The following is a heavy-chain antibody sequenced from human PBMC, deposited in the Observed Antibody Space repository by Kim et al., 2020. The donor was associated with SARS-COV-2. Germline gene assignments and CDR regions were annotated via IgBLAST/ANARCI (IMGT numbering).Heavy chain of an antibody. J-gene: IGHJ5*02. CDR3: ARASGDLLRWFWFDP. Sequence: SETLSLTCAVYGGSFSGYYWSWIRQPPGKGLEWIGEINHSGSTNYNPSLKSRVTISVDTSKNQFSLKLSSVTAADTAVYYCARASGDLLRWFWFDPWGQGTLVTVSS. D-gene: IGHD4-17*01. V-gene: IGHV4-34*01. CDR1: GGSFSGYY. CDR2: INHSGST.